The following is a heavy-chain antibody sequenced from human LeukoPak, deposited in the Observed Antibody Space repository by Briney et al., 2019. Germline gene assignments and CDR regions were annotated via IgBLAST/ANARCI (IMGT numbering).Heavy chain of an antibody. Sequence: SVKVSCKASGGTCSSYAISWGRQAPGQGLEWMGGVIPIFGTGNYAQKFQGRVTITADESTSTAYMELSRLSSEDTPVYYCARPLQGVYGFDYYYYYMDVWGKGTTVTVSS. CDR2: VIPIFGTG. CDR1: GGTCSSYA. V-gene: IGHV1-69*01. D-gene: IGHD3-10*01. J-gene: IGHJ6*03. CDR3: ARPLQGVYGFDYYYYYMDV.